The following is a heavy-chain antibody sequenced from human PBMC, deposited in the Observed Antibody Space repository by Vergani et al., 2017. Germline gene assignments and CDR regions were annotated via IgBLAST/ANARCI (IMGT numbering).Heavy chain of an antibody. J-gene: IGHJ6*02. CDR3: ARGQVPAAIPYVKGYYYYYGMDV. CDR1: GYTFTSYG. Sequence: QVQLVQSGAEVKKPGASVKVSCKASGYTFTSYGISWVRQAPGQGLEWMGWISAYNGNTNYAQKLQGRVTMTTDTSTSTAYMELRSLRSDDTAVYYSARGQVPAAIPYVKGYYYYYGMDVWGQGTTVTVSS. D-gene: IGHD2-2*02. V-gene: IGHV1-18*01. CDR2: ISAYNGNT.